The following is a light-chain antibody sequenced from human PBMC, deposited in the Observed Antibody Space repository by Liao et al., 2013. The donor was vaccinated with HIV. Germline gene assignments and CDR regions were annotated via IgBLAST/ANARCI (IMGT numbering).Light chain of an antibody. Sequence: SYEVIQPPSVSVSPGQSATITCSGDKLGDKYVSWYQQKPGQSPVLVIFQDTKRPSGVPERFSGSNSGNTATLTISGTQAMDEADYYCQAWDSSIVVFGGGTKLTVL. CDR1: KLGDKY. J-gene: IGLJ2*01. CDR3: QAWDSSIVV. V-gene: IGLV3-1*01. CDR2: QDT.